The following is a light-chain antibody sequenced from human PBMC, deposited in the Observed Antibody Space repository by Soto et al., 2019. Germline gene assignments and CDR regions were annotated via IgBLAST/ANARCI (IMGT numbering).Light chain of an antibody. Sequence: EIVLTQSPAILSLSPGERANLSCRASQSVSSFLAWYQQRPGQAPRLLIYDASNRATGIPAKFSGSGSGTVFTLTISTLEPEDFAVYYCQEYGSPWTFGQGTKVEIK. CDR2: DAS. CDR1: QSVSSF. J-gene: IGKJ1*01. V-gene: IGKV3-11*01. CDR3: QEYGSPWT.